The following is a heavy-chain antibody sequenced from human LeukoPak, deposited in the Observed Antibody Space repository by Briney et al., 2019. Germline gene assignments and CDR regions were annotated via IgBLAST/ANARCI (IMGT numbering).Heavy chain of an antibody. CDR1: GFTVTSNH. D-gene: IGHD6-19*01. J-gene: IGHJ2*01. CDR2: IYSGGGT. Sequence: RGSLRLSSAAPGFTVTSNHMSWVRQGPGKGLEWVSAIYSGGGTNYADSVKGRFTISRDNSKNTLYLQMNSLRAEDTAVYYCARDTRSGQNQGYFDLWGRGTLVTVSS. CDR3: ARDTRSGQNQGYFDL. V-gene: IGHV3-53*01.